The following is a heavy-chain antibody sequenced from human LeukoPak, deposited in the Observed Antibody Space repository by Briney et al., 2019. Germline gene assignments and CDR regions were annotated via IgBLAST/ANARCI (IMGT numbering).Heavy chain of an antibody. V-gene: IGHV3-23*01. D-gene: IGHD3-16*01. CDR1: GLSFSSFA. CDR2: IRGNGDT. J-gene: IGHJ4*02. Sequence: PGGSLRLSCAASGLSFSSFAMSWVRQGPARGLEWVSSIRGNGDTFYADSVKGRFTLSSDSSTNTVYFQLNNLRVEDTAIYYCARASWVSSTDAVWWGQGTLVTVSS. CDR3: ARASWVSSTDAVW.